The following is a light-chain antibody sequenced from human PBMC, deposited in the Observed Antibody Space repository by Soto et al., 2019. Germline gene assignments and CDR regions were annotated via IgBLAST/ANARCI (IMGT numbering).Light chain of an antibody. CDR3: QSYDSSLSGYV. Sequence: QSALTQPPSVSGAPGQRVTISCIGSSSNIGASYDVQWYQQLPGTAPKLLIYGNTNRPSGVPDRFSGSKSGTSAYLAITGLQAEDEADYYCQSYDSSLSGYVFGTGTKLTVL. V-gene: IGLV1-40*01. J-gene: IGLJ1*01. CDR1: SSNIGASYD. CDR2: GNT.